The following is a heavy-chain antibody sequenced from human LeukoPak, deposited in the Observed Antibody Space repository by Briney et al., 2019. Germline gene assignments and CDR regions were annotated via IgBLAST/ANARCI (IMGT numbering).Heavy chain of an antibody. J-gene: IGHJ4*02. D-gene: IGHD3-22*01. CDR2: ISWNSGSI. CDR1: GFTFDDYA. Sequence: GGSLRLSCAASGFTFDDYAMHWVRQAPGKGLEWVSGISWNSGSIGYADSVKGRFTISRDNAKNSLYLQMNSLRAEDTALYYCAKDYSSGYYYMYCFDHWGQGTLVTVSS. CDR3: AKDYSSGYYYMYCFDH. V-gene: IGHV3-9*01.